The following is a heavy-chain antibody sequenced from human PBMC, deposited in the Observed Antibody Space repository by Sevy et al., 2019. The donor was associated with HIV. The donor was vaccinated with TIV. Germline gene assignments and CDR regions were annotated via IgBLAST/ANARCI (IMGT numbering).Heavy chain of an antibody. CDR2: INGKGRST. J-gene: IGHJ6*02. CDR1: GFTFSGYA. V-gene: IGHV3-23*01. Sequence: GGSLRLSCAVSGFTFSGYAMNWVRQAPGKGLEWVSAINGKGRSTHYADSVQGRLNFSRVNSKNTLYLQMNSLRAAETAMYYCAKTIDSGGGVVPAANYYYYGMDVWGQGTTVNVSS. D-gene: IGHD2-2*01. CDR3: AKTIDSGGGVVPAANYYYYGMDV.